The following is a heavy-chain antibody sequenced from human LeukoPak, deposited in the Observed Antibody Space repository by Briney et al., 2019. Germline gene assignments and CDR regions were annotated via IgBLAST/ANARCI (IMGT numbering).Heavy chain of an antibody. Sequence: GGSLRLSCAASGFTFSSYGMHWVRQAPGKGLEWVAVISYDGSNKYYADSVKGRFTISRDNSKNTLYLQMNSLRAEDTAVYYCAKDGSNWNYGRLSPYYDYYYMDVWGKGTTVTVSS. V-gene: IGHV3-30*18. D-gene: IGHD1-7*01. CDR3: AKDGSNWNYGRLSPYYDYYYMDV. CDR2: ISYDGSNK. J-gene: IGHJ6*03. CDR1: GFTFSSYG.